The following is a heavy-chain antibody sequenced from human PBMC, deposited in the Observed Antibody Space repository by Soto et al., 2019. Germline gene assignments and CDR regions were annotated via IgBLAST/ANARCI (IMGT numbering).Heavy chain of an antibody. V-gene: IGHV3-30-3*01. J-gene: IGHJ6*02. CDR3: ARAPESSSTSSGMDV. D-gene: IGHD2-2*01. CDR2: ISYDGSNK. CDR1: GFTFSSYA. Sequence: GGSLRLSCAASGFTFSSYALHWVRQAPGKGLEWVAVISYDGSNKYYADSVKGRFTTSRDNSKNTLYLQMDSLRVDDTAVYYCARAPESSSTSSGMDVWGQGTTVTVS.